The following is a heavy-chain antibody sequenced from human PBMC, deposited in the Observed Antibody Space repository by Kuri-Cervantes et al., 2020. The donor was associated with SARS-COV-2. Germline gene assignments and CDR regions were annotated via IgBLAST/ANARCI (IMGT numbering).Heavy chain of an antibody. Sequence: SETLSLTCAVSGGSISSSNWWSWVRQPPGKGLEWIGEIYHSGSTNYNPSLKSRVTISVDKSKNQFSLKLSSVTAADTAVYYCAKKRGDSSGWYSNYYGMDVWGQGTTVTVSS. CDR3: AKKRGDSSGWYSNYYGMDV. J-gene: IGHJ6*02. D-gene: IGHD6-19*01. CDR1: GGSISSSNW. CDR2: IYHSGST. V-gene: IGHV4-4*02.